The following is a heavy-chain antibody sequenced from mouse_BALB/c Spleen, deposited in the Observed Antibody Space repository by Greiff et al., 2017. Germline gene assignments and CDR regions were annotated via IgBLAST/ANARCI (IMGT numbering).Heavy chain of an antibody. D-gene: IGHD2-1*01. CDR2: IRNKANGYTT. CDR3: ARDRRGWGGNYDYFDY. Sequence: EVKLQESGGGLVQPGGSLRLSCATSGFTFTDYYMSWVRQPPGKALEWLGFIRNKANGYTTEYSASVKGRFTISRDNSQSILYLQMNTLRAEDSATYYCARDRRGWGGNYDYFDYWGQGTTLTVSS. J-gene: IGHJ2*01. CDR1: GFTFTDYY. V-gene: IGHV7-3*02.